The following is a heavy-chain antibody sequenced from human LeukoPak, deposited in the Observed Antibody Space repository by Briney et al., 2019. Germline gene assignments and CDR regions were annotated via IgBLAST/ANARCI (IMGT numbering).Heavy chain of an antibody. CDR2: ISSSGSTI. J-gene: IGHJ3*02. CDR1: GFTFSSYE. CDR3: ARLTGAFDI. Sequence: PVGSLRLSCAASGFTFSSYEMNWVRQAPGKGLEWVSYISSSGSTIYYADSVKGRFTISRDNAKNSLYLQMNSLRAEDTAVYYCARLTGAFDIWGQGTMVTVSS. V-gene: IGHV3-48*03. D-gene: IGHD1-14*01.